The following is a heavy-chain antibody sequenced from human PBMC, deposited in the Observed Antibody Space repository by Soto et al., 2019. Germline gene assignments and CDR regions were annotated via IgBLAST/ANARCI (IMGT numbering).Heavy chain of an antibody. CDR3: TSPYCSTTSCFR. CDR1: GFTFSDAW. Sequence: EVQLVESGGGLVKPGGSLRLSCAASGFTFSDAWMTWVRQAPGKGLEWVGRIKSKTDGGTTDYAAPVKGGFTISRDDSKNTLYLQMNSLKTEDTAVYYCTSPYCSTTSCFRWGQGTLVTVSS. CDR2: IKSKTDGGTT. J-gene: IGHJ4*02. D-gene: IGHD2-2*01. V-gene: IGHV3-15*01.